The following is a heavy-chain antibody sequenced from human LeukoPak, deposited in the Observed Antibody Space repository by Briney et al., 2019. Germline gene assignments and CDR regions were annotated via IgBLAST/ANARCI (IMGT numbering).Heavy chain of an antibody. CDR2: IGRTGADI. D-gene: IGHD1-26*01. CDR3: ATDIRAVGDSRYFDY. V-gene: IGHV3-21*04. Sequence: GGSLRLSCAASGFTFSSYSMNWVRQAPGKGLEWLSFIGRTGADIYQADSVKGRFTISRDNAENSLYLQMSSLRTEDTAIYYCATDIRAVGDSRYFDYWGQGALVTVSS. J-gene: IGHJ4*02. CDR1: GFTFSSYS.